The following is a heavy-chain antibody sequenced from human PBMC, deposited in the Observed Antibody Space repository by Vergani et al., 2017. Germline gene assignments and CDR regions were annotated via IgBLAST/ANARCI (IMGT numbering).Heavy chain of an antibody. CDR1: GYTFTGYY. D-gene: IGHD6-6*01. CDR3: ARTASSSPGRHFDY. J-gene: IGHJ4*02. Sequence: QVQLVQSGAEVKKPGASVKVSCKASGYTFTGYYMHWVRQAPGQGLEWMGWINPNSGSTNYAQKFEGKVTMTRETAISTAYMELSRLRSDDTAVYYCARTASSSPGRHFDYWGQGTLVTVSS. V-gene: IGHV1-2*02. CDR2: INPNSGST.